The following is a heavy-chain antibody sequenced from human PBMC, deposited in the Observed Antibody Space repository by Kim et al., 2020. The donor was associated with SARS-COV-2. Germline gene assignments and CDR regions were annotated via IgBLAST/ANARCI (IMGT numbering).Heavy chain of an antibody. CDR3: ATDRGLSYFDH. CDR2: IYYDGSNQ. J-gene: IGHJ4*02. V-gene: IGHV3-33*03. CDR1: GLTFKNYG. Sequence: GGSLRLSCAASGLTFKNYGMHWVRQAPGKGLEWVAIIYYDGSNQYYGDSVKGRFTVSRDNSKKMLFLQIDNPRAEDTAVYYCATDRGLSYFDHWGQGTLVTVSS.